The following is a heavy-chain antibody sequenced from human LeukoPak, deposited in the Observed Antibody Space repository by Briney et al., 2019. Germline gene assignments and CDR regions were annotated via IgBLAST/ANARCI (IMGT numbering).Heavy chain of an antibody. V-gene: IGHV4-34*01. CDR3: ARRMTYYDILTGYHRYYYFDY. CDR1: GGSFSGYY. Sequence: SETLSLTCAVYGGSFSGYYWSWIRQPPGKGLEWIGEINHSGSTNYNPSLKSRVTISVDTSKNQFSLKLSSVTAADTAVYYCARRMTYYDILTGYHRYYYFDYWGQGTLVTVSS. CDR2: INHSGST. J-gene: IGHJ4*02. D-gene: IGHD3-9*01.